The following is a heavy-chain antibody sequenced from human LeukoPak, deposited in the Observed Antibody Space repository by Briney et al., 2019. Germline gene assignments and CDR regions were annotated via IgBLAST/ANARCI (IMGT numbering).Heavy chain of an antibody. V-gene: IGHV4-31*03. CDR2: IYYSGST. Sequence: KPSETLSLTCTVSGGSISSGGYYWSWIRQHPGKGLEWIGYIYYSGSTYYNPSLKSRVTISVDTSKNQFSLKLSSVTAADTAVYYCAKTYYDILTGYGGPYYMDVWGKGTTVTVSS. CDR1: GGSISSGGYY. D-gene: IGHD3-9*01. CDR3: AKTYYDILTGYGGPYYMDV. J-gene: IGHJ6*03.